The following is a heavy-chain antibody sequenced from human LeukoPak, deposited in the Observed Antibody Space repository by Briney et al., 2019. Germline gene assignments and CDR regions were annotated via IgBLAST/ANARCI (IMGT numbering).Heavy chain of an antibody. CDR2: TSSSGSTI. CDR1: GFTFSSYS. Sequence: GGSLRLSCAASGFTFSSYSMNWVRQAPGKGLEWVSYTSSSGSTIYYADSVKGRFTISRDNAKNSLYLQMNSLRAEDTAVYYCAELGITMIGGVWGKGTTVTISS. CDR3: AELGITMIGGV. V-gene: IGHV3-48*04. J-gene: IGHJ6*04. D-gene: IGHD3-10*02.